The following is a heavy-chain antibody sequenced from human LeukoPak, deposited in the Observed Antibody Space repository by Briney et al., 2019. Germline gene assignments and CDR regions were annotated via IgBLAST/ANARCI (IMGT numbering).Heavy chain of an antibody. CDR1: GYTFTSYY. CDR2: INPSGGST. V-gene: IGHV1-46*01. Sequence: ASVKVSCKASGYTFTSYYMHWVRQAPGQGLEWMGIINPSGGSTSYAQKFQGRVTMTRNTSISTAYMELSSLRSEDTAVYYCARGSSPYYYDRGIDYWGQGTLVTVSS. D-gene: IGHD3-22*01. CDR3: ARGSSPYYYDRGIDY. J-gene: IGHJ4*02.